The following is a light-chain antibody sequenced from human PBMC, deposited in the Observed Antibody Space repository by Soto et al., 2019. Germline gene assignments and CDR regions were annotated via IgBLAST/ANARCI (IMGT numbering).Light chain of an antibody. Sequence: QSVMTQPPSVSWAPGQRVTISCTGSSSNIGANSDVHWYQQLTGAAPKLIIYGNSNRPSGVSDRFSGSKSGTSASLAITGLQAEDEADYYCQSYDSSMSGFYVFGTGTKVTVL. CDR1: SSNIGANSD. V-gene: IGLV1-40*01. J-gene: IGLJ1*01. CDR3: QSYDSSMSGFYV. CDR2: GNS.